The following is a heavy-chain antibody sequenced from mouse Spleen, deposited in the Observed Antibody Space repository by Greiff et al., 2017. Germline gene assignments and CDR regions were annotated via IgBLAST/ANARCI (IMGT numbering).Heavy chain of an antibody. Sequence: QVQLKESGPELVKPGASVKISCKASGYAFSSSSMNWVKQRPGKGLEWIGPIYPGDGDTNYNVKFKGKATLTADKSSSTAYMQLSSLTSEDSAVYFCANDGRGFAYWGQGTLVTVSA. CDR2: IYPGDGDT. V-gene: IGHV1-82*01. CDR3: ANDGRGFAY. CDR1: GYAFSSSS. J-gene: IGHJ3*01. D-gene: IGHD1-1*01.